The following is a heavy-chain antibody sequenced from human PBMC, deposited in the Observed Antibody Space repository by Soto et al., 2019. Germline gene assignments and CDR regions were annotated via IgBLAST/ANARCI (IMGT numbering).Heavy chain of an antibody. CDR2: ISSSSSYI. CDR3: ARSMVRGVIDSGFDY. J-gene: IGHJ4*02. D-gene: IGHD3-10*01. CDR1: GFTFSSYS. V-gene: IGHV3-21*01. Sequence: EVQLVESGGGLVKPGGSLRLSCAASGFTFSSYSMNWVRQAPGKGLEWVSSISSSSSYIYYADSVKGRFTISRDNAKNSLYLQMNSLRAEDTAVYYCARSMVRGVIDSGFDYWGLGTLVTVSS.